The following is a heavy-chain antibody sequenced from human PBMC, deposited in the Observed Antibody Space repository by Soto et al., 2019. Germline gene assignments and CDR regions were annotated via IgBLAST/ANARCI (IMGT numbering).Heavy chain of an antibody. CDR1: GFTFSTYA. J-gene: IGHJ4*02. V-gene: IGHV3-30*04. D-gene: IGHD6-6*01. CDR2: ILYDGRNK. CDR3: ARDRGSSSSGPHFDH. Sequence: QVQLVESGGGVVQPGGSLRLSCAASGFTFSTYAMHWVRQAPGKGLEWVAVILYDGRNKYYPDSVKGRFTISRDNSKNTVYLQVNSLRAEDTAVYYCARDRGSSSSGPHFDHWGQGTLVTVSS.